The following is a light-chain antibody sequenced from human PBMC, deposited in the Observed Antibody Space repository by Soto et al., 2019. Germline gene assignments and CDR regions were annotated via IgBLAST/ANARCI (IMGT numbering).Light chain of an antibody. CDR1: SSDVGGYNS. CDR2: EVS. V-gene: IGLV2-14*01. J-gene: IGLJ1*01. CDR3: SSFTSSITDV. Sequence: QSALTQSASVSGSPGQSITISCTGTSSDVGGYNSVSWYQQHPGKAPKLMIYEVSNRPSGVSDRFSGSKSGNTASLTISGLQAEDEADYYCSSFTSSITDVFGNGTKLTVL.